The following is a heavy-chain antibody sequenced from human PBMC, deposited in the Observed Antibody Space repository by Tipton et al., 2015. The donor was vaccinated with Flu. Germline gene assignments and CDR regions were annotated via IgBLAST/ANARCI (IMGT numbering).Heavy chain of an antibody. J-gene: IGHJ3*01. CDR1: GFSFGTYS. CDR3: ARDRDSTVVTGETDAFDV. CDR2: TDGSSTYT. D-gene: IGHD4-23*01. V-gene: IGHV3-21*01. Sequence: VQLVQSGGGLVKPGESLRLSCAASGFSFGTYSMNWVRQAPGKGLEWVSSTDGSSTYTYYADSVKGRFTISRDNSKKTVYLQMNTLRVDDAAVYYCARDRDSTVVTGETDAFDVWGQGTMVIVSS.